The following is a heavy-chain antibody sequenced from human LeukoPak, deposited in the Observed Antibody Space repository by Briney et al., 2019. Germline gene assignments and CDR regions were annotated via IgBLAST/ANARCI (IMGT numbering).Heavy chain of an antibody. CDR2: IYYSGST. D-gene: IGHD6-13*01. Sequence: PSETLSLTCTVSGGSISSSSYYWGWIRQPPGKELEWIGSIYYSGSTYYNPSLKSRVTISVDTSKNQFSLKLSSVTAADTAVYYCAREQIQQQLPLDYWGQGTLVTVSS. J-gene: IGHJ4*02. CDR1: GGSISSSSYY. V-gene: IGHV4-39*07. CDR3: AREQIQQQLPLDY.